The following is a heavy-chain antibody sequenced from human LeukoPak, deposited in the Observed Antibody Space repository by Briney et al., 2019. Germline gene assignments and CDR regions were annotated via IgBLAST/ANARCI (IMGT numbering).Heavy chain of an antibody. V-gene: IGHV3-30*02. CDR2: IRYDGSNK. D-gene: IGHD6-19*01. J-gene: IGHJ4*02. CDR3: ASWPGGWYGEDS. Sequence: PGGSLRLSCAASGFTFSSYGMHWVRQAPGKGLEWVAFIRYDGSNKYYADSVKGRFTISGDNSKNTLCLQMNSLRAEDTAVYYCASWPGGWYGEDSWGQGTLVTVS. CDR1: GFTFSSYG.